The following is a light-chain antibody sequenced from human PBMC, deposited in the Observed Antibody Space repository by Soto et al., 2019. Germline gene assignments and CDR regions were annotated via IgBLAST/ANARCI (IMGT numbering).Light chain of an antibody. J-gene: IGLJ3*02. CDR3: CSYVGGSIWV. Sequence: QSVLTQPASVSGSPGQSITIPGTGSSSDVGSHDIVSWYQQHPGKAPKLFLYEVTKRASGVSNRFSGSKSGSTASLRISGVQAEEEGDYYCCSYVGGSIWVFGGRTKVTVL. V-gene: IGLV2-23*02. CDR2: EVT. CDR1: SSDVGSHDI.